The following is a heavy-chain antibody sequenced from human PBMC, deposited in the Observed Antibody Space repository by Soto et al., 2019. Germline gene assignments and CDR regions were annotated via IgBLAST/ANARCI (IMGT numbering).Heavy chain of an antibody. CDR2: IYPGDSDT. D-gene: IGHD6-6*01. V-gene: IGHV5-51*01. CDR1: GYSFNDYW. CDR3: ARDRYSTSSKLDS. J-gene: IGHJ4*02. Sequence: GESLKISCKGSGYSFNDYWIAWVRQMPGKGLEWMGIIYPGDSDTRYSPSFQGQVTISADRSISTAYLQMSGLRPEDTAVYYCARDRYSTSSKLDSWGQGTLVTVSS.